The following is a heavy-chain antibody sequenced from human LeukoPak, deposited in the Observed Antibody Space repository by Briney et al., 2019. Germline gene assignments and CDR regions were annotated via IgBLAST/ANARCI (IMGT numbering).Heavy chain of an antibody. CDR1: GGSFSGYY. V-gene: IGHV4-34*01. J-gene: IGHJ5*02. CDR3: ARDRDDDPNSSWYRSGLNWFDP. Sequence: SETLSLTCAVYGGSFSGYYWSWIRQPPGKGLERIGEINHSGSTNYNPSLKSRVTISVDTSKNQFSLKLSSVTAADTAVYYCARDRDDDPNSSWYRSGLNWFDPWGQGTLVTVSS. D-gene: IGHD6-13*01. CDR2: INHSGST.